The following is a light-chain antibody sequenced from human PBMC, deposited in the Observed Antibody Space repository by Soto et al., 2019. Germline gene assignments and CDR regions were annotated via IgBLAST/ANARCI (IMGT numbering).Light chain of an antibody. V-gene: IGLV2-8*01. CDR1: KSDIGVYDF. J-gene: IGLJ1*01. CDR3: CSYVTTPEI. CDR2: EVV. Sequence: QSVLTQPPSASGSPGQSVTISCTGTKSDIGVYDFVSWYQHHPGKAPRLIIYEVVQRPSGVPDRFSGSKSGNTASLTVSGLQAADEADYYCCSYVTTPEIFGTGTKVTVL.